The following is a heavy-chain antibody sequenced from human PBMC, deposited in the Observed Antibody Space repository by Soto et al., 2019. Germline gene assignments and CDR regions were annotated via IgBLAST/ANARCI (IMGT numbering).Heavy chain of an antibody. V-gene: IGHV3-23*01. CDR1: GFTFSSYA. CDR3: AKDGGLRLGELSFSYFDY. CDR2: ISGSGGST. Sequence: QPGGSLRLSCAASGFTFSSYAMSWVRQAPGKGLEWVSAISGSGGSTYYADSVKGRFTISRDNSKNTLYLQMNSLRAEDTAVYYCAKDGGLRLGELSFSYFDYWGQGTLVTVSS. D-gene: IGHD3-16*02. J-gene: IGHJ4*02.